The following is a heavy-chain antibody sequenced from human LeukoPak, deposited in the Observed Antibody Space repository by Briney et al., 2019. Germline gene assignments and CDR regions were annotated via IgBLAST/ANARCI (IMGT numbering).Heavy chain of an antibody. J-gene: IGHJ4*02. CDR3: ARCRGSSQHEFWSGYYFRVLPDY. CDR2: ISAYIGKT. D-gene: IGHD3-3*01. Sequence: GASVTVSFMASGYTLTNYGISWVRQAPGQGLEWMGWISAYIGKTNYAHKLQGRVTMTTDTSTSTAYMELRSLRSDDTAVYYCARCRGSSQHEFWSGYYFRVLPDYWGQGTLVSASS. CDR1: GYTLTNYG. V-gene: IGHV1-18*01.